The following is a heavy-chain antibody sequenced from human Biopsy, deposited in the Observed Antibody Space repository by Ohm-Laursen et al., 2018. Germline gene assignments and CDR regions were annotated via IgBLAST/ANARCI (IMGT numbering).Heavy chain of an antibody. CDR2: FYYSGST. Sequence: PPGTLSLTCTVSGDSISSYYWSWIRQPPGKGLEWIGNFYYSGSTNYNPSLKSRITMSLDRSKSQVSLRMNSVTAADTAVYYCARARIKTSGVLIPETYYFDSWGQGTLVTVSS. CDR1: GDSISSYY. V-gene: IGHV4-59*01. J-gene: IGHJ4*02. CDR3: ARARIKTSGVLIPETYYFDS. D-gene: IGHD3-3*01.